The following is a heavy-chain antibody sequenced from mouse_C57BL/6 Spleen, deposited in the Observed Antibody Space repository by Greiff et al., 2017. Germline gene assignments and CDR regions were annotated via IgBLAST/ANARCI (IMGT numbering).Heavy chain of an antibody. CDR1: GYAFSSYW. D-gene: IGHD2-5*01. J-gene: IGHJ2*01. CDR2: IYPGDGDT. Sequence: VKLLESGAELVKPGASVKISCKASGYAFSSYWMNWVKQRPGKGLEWIGQIYPGDGDTNYNGKFKGKATLTADQSSSTAYMQLSSLTSEDSAVYFCAREDSNYFDYWGQGTTLTVSS. CDR3: AREDSNYFDY. V-gene: IGHV1-80*01.